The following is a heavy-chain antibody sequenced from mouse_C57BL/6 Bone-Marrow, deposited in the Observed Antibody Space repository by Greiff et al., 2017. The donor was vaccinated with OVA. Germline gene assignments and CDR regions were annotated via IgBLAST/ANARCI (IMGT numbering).Heavy chain of an antibody. CDR3: AREWAYYYGSSLAWFAY. CDR1: GFTFSSYG. Sequence: DVMLVESGGDLVKPGGSLKLSCAASGFTFSSYGMSWVRQTPDKRLEWVATISSGGSYTYYPDSVKGRFTISRDNAKNTLYLQMSSLKSVDTAMYYCAREWAYYYGSSLAWFAYWGQGTLVTVSA. V-gene: IGHV5-6*02. J-gene: IGHJ3*01. CDR2: ISSGGSYT. D-gene: IGHD1-1*01.